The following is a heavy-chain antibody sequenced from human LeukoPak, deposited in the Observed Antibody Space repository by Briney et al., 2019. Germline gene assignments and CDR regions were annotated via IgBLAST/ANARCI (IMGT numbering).Heavy chain of an antibody. V-gene: IGHV4-34*01. D-gene: IGHD3-10*01. CDR1: GGSFSGYY. CDR3: ARGPWFRGSGSYYPRSFDY. Sequence: SETLSLTCAVYGGSFSGYYWSWIRQPPGKGLEWIGEINHSGSTNYNPSLKSRVTMSVDTSKNQFSLKLSSVTAADTAVYYCARGPWFRGSGSYYPRSFDYWGQGTLVTVCS. J-gene: IGHJ4*02. CDR2: INHSGST.